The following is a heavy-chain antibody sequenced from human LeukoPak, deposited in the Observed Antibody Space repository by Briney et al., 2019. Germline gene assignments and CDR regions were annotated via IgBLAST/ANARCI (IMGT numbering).Heavy chain of an antibody. Sequence: SETLSLTCTVSGGSISSSSYYWSWIRQPPGKGLEWIGYIYYSGSTNYNPSLKSRVTISVDTSKNQFSLKLSSVTAADTAVYYCARAEDDYGDYGDAFDIWGQGTMVTVSS. CDR2: IYYSGST. J-gene: IGHJ3*02. V-gene: IGHV4-61*01. CDR1: GGSISSSSYY. D-gene: IGHD4-17*01. CDR3: ARAEDDYGDYGDAFDI.